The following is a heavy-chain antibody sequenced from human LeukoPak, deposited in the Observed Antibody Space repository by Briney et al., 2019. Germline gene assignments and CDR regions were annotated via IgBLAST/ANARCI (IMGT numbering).Heavy chain of an antibody. CDR2: IKQDGSEK. J-gene: IGHJ6*04. CDR3: GVVV. V-gene: IGHV3-7*01. Sequence: GGSLRLSCAASGFTFSNYWMSWVRQAPGKGLEWVANIKQDGSEKYYVDSVEGRFTISRDNAKNSVYLQMNSLRAEDTAVYYCGVVVWGKGTTVTVSS. CDR1: GFTFSNYW.